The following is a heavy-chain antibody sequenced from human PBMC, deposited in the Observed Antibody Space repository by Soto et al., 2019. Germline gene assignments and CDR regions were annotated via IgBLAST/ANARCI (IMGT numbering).Heavy chain of an antibody. Sequence: GGSLRLSCAASEFTFSNYALSWVRQAPGKGLEWVSAISYGGGTTYYADSVKGRFTISRDNSKNTLYLQMNSLRAEDTAVYYGAKNPGYYYDSTGYHFDYWGQGT. J-gene: IGHJ4*02. CDR3: AKNPGYYYDSTGYHFDY. CDR2: ISYGGGTT. V-gene: IGHV3-23*01. D-gene: IGHD3-22*01. CDR1: EFTFSNYA.